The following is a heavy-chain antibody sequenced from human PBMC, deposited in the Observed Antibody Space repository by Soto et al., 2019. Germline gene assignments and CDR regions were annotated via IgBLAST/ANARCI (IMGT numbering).Heavy chain of an antibody. Sequence: QTLSLTCAISGYSVSSNSAAWNLIRQSPSRGLEWLGRTYYRSKWYNDYAVSVKGRISINPDTSKNLFSLQLNSVTPEDTAVYYCARDRKGGFVMDVWGQGTTVTVSS. V-gene: IGHV6-1*01. CDR2: TYYRSKWYN. CDR1: GYSVSSNSAA. J-gene: IGHJ6*02. D-gene: IGHD3-16*01. CDR3: ARDRKGGFVMDV.